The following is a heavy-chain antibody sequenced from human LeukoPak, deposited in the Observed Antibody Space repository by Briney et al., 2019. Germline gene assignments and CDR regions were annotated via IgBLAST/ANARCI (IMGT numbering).Heavy chain of an antibody. CDR1: GGSISSYY. D-gene: IGHD6-19*01. CDR2: IYYSGST. V-gene: IGHV4-59*01. CDR3: ARAERWAVAGP. Sequence: SETLSLTCTVSGGSISSYYWSWIRQPPGKGLEWIGYIYYSGSTNYNPSLKSRVTISVDTSKNQFSLKLSSVTAADTAVYYCARAERWAVAGPWGQGTLVTVSS. J-gene: IGHJ5*02.